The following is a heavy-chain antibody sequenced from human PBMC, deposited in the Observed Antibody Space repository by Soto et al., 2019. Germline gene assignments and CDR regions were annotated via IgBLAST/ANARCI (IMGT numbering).Heavy chain of an antibody. V-gene: IGHV1-46*01. CDR1: GYTFTSYY. D-gene: IGHD2-15*01. CDR3: ARDRTYCSGGSCYWFDY. J-gene: IGHJ4*02. Sequence: GASVKVSCKASGYTFTSYYMHWVRQAPGQGLEWMGIINPSGGSTSYAQKFQGRVTMTRDTSTSTVYMELSSLRSEDTAVYYCARDRTYCSGGSCYWFDYWGQGTLVTVSS. CDR2: INPSGGST.